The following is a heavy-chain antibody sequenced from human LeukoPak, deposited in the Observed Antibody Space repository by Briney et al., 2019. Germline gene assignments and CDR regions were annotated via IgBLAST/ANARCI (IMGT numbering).Heavy chain of an antibody. J-gene: IGHJ4*02. Sequence: GGSLRLSCAASGFTVSSNYMSWVRQAPGKGLEWVANIKEDGSEKYYVDSVKGRFTISRDNAKNSLYLQMNSLRAEDTAVYYCAKAAAGNRYYFDYWGQGTLVTVSS. CDR2: IKEDGSEK. CDR3: AKAAAGNRYYFDY. V-gene: IGHV3-7*03. CDR1: GFTVSSNY. D-gene: IGHD6-13*01.